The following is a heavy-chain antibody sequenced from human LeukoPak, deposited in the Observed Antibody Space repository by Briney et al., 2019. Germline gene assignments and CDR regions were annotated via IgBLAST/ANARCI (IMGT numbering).Heavy chain of an antibody. V-gene: IGHV1-2*02. Sequence: GASVKVSCKASGYTFTGYYMHWVRQAPGQRLEWMGWINPNSGGTNYAQKFQGRVTMTRDTSISTAYMELSRLRSDDTAVYYCARYTTTVTTADYWGQGTLVTVSS. CDR1: GYTFTGYY. CDR2: INPNSGGT. D-gene: IGHD4-17*01. J-gene: IGHJ4*02. CDR3: ARYTTTVTTADY.